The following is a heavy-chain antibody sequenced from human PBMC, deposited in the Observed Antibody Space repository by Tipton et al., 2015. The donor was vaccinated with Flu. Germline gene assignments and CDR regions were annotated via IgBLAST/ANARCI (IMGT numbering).Heavy chain of an antibody. CDR1: GGSISSYY. CDR3: ARDYGDLNWFDP. V-gene: IGHV4-59*01. J-gene: IGHJ5*02. CDR2: SYYSGNT. D-gene: IGHD4-17*01. Sequence: TLSLTCSVSGGSISSYYWSWIRQPPGKGLEWIGYSYYSGNTNYNPSLQSRVTISVDTSKSQFSLKLSSVTAADTAVYYCARDYGDLNWFDPWGQGTLVTVSS.